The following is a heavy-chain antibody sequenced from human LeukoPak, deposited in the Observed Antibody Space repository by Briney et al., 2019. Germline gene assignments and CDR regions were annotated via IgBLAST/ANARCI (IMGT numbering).Heavy chain of an antibody. CDR3: AKDLRVVGESSAGPLDH. J-gene: IGHJ4*02. D-gene: IGHD2-15*01. CDR1: GFIFSTYA. Sequence: AGGSLRLSCAASGFIFSTYAISWVRQAPGRGLECVASISGSGYTIYYADSVKGRFTISRDNSKNTLYLQVNSLRAEGTAIYYCAKDLRVVGESSAGPLDHWGQGTLVTVSS. CDR2: ISGSGYTI. V-gene: IGHV3-23*01.